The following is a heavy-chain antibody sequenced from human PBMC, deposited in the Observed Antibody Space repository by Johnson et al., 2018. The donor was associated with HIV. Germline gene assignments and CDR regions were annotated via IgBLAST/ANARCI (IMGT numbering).Heavy chain of an antibody. CDR2: ISYDESNK. CDR3: AKAQDRKLTTVAGI. D-gene: IGHD4-17*01. V-gene: IGHV3-30-3*01. CDR1: GFTFSSYS. J-gene: IGHJ3*02. Sequence: QVQLVESGGGVVQPGRSLRLSCAASGFTFSSYSMRWVRQAPGKGLEWVAVISYDESNKDYADSVKGRFTISRDNSKNTLYLQMNSLRAEDTAVYYCAKAQDRKLTTVAGIWGQGTMVTVSS.